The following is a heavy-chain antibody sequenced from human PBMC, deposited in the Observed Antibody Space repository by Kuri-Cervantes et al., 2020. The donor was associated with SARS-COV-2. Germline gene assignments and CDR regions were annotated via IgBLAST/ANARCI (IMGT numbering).Heavy chain of an antibody. Sequence: GESLKISCAASGFTVSSNYMSWVRQAPGKGLEWVSVIYSGGSTYYADSVKGRFTISRDNSKNTLYLQMNSLRAEDTAVYYCTTDLRWISYGMDVWGQGTTVTVSS. J-gene: IGHJ6*02. V-gene: IGHV3-66*01. CDR3: TTDLRWISYGMDV. CDR1: GFTVSSNY. CDR2: IYSGGST. D-gene: IGHD4-23*01.